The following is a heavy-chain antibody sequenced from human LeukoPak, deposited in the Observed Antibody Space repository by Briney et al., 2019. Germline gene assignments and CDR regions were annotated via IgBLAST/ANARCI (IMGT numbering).Heavy chain of an antibody. CDR3: ARDIGAVGTVYYYYYMDV. Sequence: GSSVKVSCKASGGTFSSYAISWVRQAPGQGLEWMGGIIPIFGTANYAQKFQGRVTITTDESTSTAYMELSSLRSEDTAVYYCARDIGAVGTVYYYYYMDVWGKGTTVTVSS. CDR1: GGTFSSYA. D-gene: IGHD6-13*01. V-gene: IGHV1-69*05. CDR2: IIPIFGTA. J-gene: IGHJ6*03.